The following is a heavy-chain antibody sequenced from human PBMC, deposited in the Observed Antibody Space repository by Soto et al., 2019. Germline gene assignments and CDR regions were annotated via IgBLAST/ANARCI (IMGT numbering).Heavy chain of an antibody. V-gene: IGHV4-34*01. CDR2: INHSGST. Sequence: SETLSLTCAVYGGSFSGYYWSWIRQPPGKGLEWIGEINHSGSTNYNPSLKSRVTISVDTSKNQFSLKLSSVTAADTAVYYCARFGTGGGWYVRYWGQGNLVTVSS. CDR3: ARFGTGGGWYVRY. D-gene: IGHD6-19*01. J-gene: IGHJ4*02. CDR1: GGSFSGYY.